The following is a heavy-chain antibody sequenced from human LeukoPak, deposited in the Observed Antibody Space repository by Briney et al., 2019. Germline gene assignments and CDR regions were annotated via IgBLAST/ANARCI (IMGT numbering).Heavy chain of an antibody. CDR2: VYDSWNN. Sequence: SETLSLTCAVSGGPMSPSNCWSWVRQPPGKGLGWLCSVYDSWNNYYNPSLEGRITMSVDTSKNQYSQELSSVIAADTAVCYCASYFVGNGGRGYWGQGALVTVSS. CDR1: GGPMSPSNC. CDR3: ASYFVGNGGRGY. D-gene: IGHD3-10*02. V-gene: IGHV4-30-4*01. J-gene: IGHJ4*02.